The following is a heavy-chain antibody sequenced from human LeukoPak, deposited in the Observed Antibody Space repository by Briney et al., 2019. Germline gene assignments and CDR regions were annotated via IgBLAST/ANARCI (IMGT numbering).Heavy chain of an antibody. CDR2: ISGGGGST. CDR3: AKRLIVVVPAATDY. Sequence: GGSLRLSCAASGFTFSSYGMHWVRQAPGKGLEWVSAISGGGGSTYYADSVKGRFTISRDNSKNTLYLQMNSLRAEDTAVYYCAKRLIVVVPAATDYWGQGTLVTVSS. J-gene: IGHJ4*02. D-gene: IGHD2-2*01. CDR1: GFTFSSYG. V-gene: IGHV3-23*01.